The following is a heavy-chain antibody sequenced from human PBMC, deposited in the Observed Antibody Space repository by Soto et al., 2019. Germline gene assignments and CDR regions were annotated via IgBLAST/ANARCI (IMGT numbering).Heavy chain of an antibody. Sequence: ASVKVSCKASGYTFTSYGISWVRQAPGQGLEWMGWISAYNGNTNYAQKLQGSVTMTTDTSTSTAYMELRSLRSYDTAVYYCAREMGRSYYYDSSGSPLLNYFDYWGQGTLVTVSS. D-gene: IGHD3-22*01. CDR1: GYTFTSYG. V-gene: IGHV1-18*04. CDR3: AREMGRSYYYDSSGSPLLNYFDY. J-gene: IGHJ4*02. CDR2: ISAYNGNT.